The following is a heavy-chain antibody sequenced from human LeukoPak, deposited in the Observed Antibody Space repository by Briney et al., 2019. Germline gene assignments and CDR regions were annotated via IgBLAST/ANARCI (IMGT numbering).Heavy chain of an antibody. J-gene: IGHJ4*02. V-gene: IGHV4-34*01. CDR1: GGSFSGYY. D-gene: IGHD6-6*01. Sequence: PSETLCLTCAVYGGSFSGYYWSWIRQPPGKGLEWIGEINHSGSTNYNPSLKSRVTISVDTSKNQFSLKLSSVTAADTAVYYCARAELVEGIDYWGQGTLVTVSS. CDR2: INHSGST. CDR3: ARAELVEGIDY.